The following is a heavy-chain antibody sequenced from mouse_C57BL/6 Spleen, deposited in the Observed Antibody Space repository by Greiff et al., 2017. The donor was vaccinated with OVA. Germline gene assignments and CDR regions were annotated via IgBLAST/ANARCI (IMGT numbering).Heavy chain of an antibody. Sequence: VQLQQSGAELVRPGASVKLSCKASGYTFTDYYINWVKQRPGQGLEWIARIYPGSGNTYYNEKFKGKATLTAEKSSSTAYMQLSSLTSKDSAVYFCARGEYYGSSLYWYFDVWGTGTTVTVSS. CDR2: IYPGSGNT. J-gene: IGHJ1*03. CDR3: ARGEYYGSSLYWYFDV. D-gene: IGHD1-1*01. CDR1: GYTFTDYY. V-gene: IGHV1-76*01.